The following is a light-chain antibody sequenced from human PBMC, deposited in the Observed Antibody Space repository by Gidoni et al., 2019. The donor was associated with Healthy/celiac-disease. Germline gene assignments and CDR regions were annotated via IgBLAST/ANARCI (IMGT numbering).Light chain of an antibody. V-gene: IGKV1-39*01. J-gene: IGKJ4*01. CDR1: QRIGIY. Sequence: PSPLFASEGARVTILGRASQRIGIYLNWNRRKQGKAPKLLIYAASSWKSGVQSSFSGSGSGTDLTLTISSRQPEDFATYYCQQSYSTPRTFGGGTKVEIK. CDR3: QQSYSTPRT. CDR2: AAS.